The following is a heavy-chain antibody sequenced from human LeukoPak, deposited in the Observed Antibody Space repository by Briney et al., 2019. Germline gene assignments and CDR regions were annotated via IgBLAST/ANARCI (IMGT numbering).Heavy chain of an antibody. D-gene: IGHD2-2*01. CDR1: GFTFSSYS. Sequence: GGSLRLSCAASGFTFSSYSMNWVRQAPGKGLEWVLSISSSSSYIYYADSVKGRFTISRDNAKNSLYLQMNSLRAEDTAVYYCASTLGYCSSTSCYNYFDYWGQGTLVTVSS. CDR2: ISSSSSYI. CDR3: ASTLGYCSSTSCYNYFDY. V-gene: IGHV3-21*01. J-gene: IGHJ4*02.